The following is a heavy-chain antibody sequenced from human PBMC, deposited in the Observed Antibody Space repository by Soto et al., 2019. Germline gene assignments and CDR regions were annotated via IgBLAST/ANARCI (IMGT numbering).Heavy chain of an antibody. D-gene: IGHD6-6*01. CDR1: GGSISRGDSY. CDR3: ARISRLHYPGCFDF. Sequence: PSETLSLTCTVSGGSISRGDSYWSWIRQHPGGGLEWIGYIYSSGSTSYNPSLRSRVAISVDTSDNQFSLNLNSVTAADTAVYYCARISRLHYPGCFDFWGRGILVTVSS. CDR2: IYSSGST. J-gene: IGHJ4*02. V-gene: IGHV4-31*03.